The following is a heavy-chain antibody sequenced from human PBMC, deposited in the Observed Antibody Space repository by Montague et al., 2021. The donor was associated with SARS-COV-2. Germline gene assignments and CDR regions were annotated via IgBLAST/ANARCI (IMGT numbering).Heavy chain of an antibody. CDR3: ASSYDSTGHVGH. D-gene: IGHD3-22*01. CDR2: IYHSGST. J-gene: IGHJ4*02. V-gene: IGHV4-38-2*02. Sequence: SETLSLTCTVSGFSISTGYYWGWIRQPPGKGLEWIGSIYHSGSTYYNPSLKSRVTISVDTSKNQFSLKLSSVTAADTAVHYCASSYDSTGHVGHWGQGTLVTVSS. CDR1: GFSISTGYY.